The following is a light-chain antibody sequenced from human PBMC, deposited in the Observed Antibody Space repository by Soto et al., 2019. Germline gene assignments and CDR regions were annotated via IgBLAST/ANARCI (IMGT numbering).Light chain of an antibody. V-gene: IGLV2-14*03. Sequence: QSALTQPPSASGSPGQSVTISCTGTSSDVGGYDYVSWYQQQSGKAPKLMLYDVNIRPSGVSNRFSGSKSGNTASLTISGLQAEDEADYYCTSWTTSTTMIFGGGTKLTVL. CDR1: SSDVGGYDY. CDR2: DVN. CDR3: TSWTTSTTMI. J-gene: IGLJ2*01.